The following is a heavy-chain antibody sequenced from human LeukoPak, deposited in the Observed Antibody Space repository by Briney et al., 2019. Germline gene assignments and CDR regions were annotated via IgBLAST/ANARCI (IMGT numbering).Heavy chain of an antibody. CDR3: AREMDDEWLVKWFDP. CDR1: GFTFISYA. Sequence: PGGSLRLSCAASGFTFISYAMSWVRQAPGKGLEWVSYISSSGSTIYYADSVKGRFTISRDNAKNSLYLQMNSLRAEDTAVYYCAREMDDEWLVKWFDPWGQGTLVTVSS. CDR2: ISSSGSTI. D-gene: IGHD6-19*01. V-gene: IGHV3-48*04. J-gene: IGHJ5*02.